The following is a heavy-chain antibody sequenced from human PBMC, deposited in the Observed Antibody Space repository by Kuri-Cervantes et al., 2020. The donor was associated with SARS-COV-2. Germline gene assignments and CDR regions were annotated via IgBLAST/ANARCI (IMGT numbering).Heavy chain of an antibody. CDR2: ISDNGGT. V-gene: IGHV4-34*01. CDR3: ARRPHNRPPLG. Sequence: SQTLSLTCAVYGGSFSGYYWNWIRQPPGKGLDWIGEISDNGGTNYNPSLETRVTMSVDTSKNQISLKLRSVTAADTAVYYCARRPHNRPPLGWGQGTLVTSSS. J-gene: IGHJ4*02. D-gene: IGHD2/OR15-2a*01. CDR1: GGSFSGYY.